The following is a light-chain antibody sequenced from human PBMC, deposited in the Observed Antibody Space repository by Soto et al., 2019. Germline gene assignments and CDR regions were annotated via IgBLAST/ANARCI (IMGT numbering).Light chain of an antibody. CDR3: QQYHVYSLP. V-gene: IGKV1-5*01. J-gene: IGKJ1*01. CDR2: DAS. Sequence: DIQMTQTHSTLSASVGDRVTITCRASQTISFSLAWYQQKPGKAPKLLIYDASTLQSGVPSRFSGSESGTEFILTISGLQPDDFATYYCQQYHVYSLPFGQ. CDR1: QTISFS.